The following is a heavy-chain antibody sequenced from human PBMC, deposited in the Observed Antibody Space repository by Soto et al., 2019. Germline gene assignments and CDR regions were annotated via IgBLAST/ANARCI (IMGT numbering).Heavy chain of an antibody. CDR2: FNAGNGNI. J-gene: IGHJ4*02. V-gene: IGHV1-3*01. CDR3: ARDLSGSPYW. CDR1: GYTFTAYT. Sequence: GASVKVSCKASGYTFTAYTIHWVRQAPGQRLEWMGWFNAGNGNIKYSQNFQGRVTITRDTSASTGYMELSSLRHEDTAVYYCARDLSGSPYWWGQGTLVTVSS. D-gene: IGHD1-26*01.